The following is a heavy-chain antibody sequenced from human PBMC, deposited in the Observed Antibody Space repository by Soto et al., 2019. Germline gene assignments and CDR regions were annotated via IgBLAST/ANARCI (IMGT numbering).Heavy chain of an antibody. D-gene: IGHD2-2*01. V-gene: IGHV5-51*01. CDR3: ARHRAEYSSTWGFDP. Sequence: EVQLVQSGAEVKKPGESLKISCKGSGYSFTSSWIVWVRQMPGKGLEWMGIIYLGDSDTRYSPSFQGQVTISADKSIRTAYLQWSSLKASDTAIYYCARHRAEYSSTWGFDPWGQGTLVTVSS. CDR1: GYSFTSSW. CDR2: IYLGDSDT. J-gene: IGHJ5*02.